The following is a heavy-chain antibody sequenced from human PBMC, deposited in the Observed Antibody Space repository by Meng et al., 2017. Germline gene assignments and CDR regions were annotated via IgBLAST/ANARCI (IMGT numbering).Heavy chain of an antibody. CDR2: IYYSGST. J-gene: IGHJ4*02. V-gene: IGHV4-39*07. CDR3: AMIRIAAAVLDY. CDR1: GTAYSISISS. D-gene: IGHD6-13*01. Sequence: IPRTCFGTAYSISISSWGWIRQPPGKGLEWVGSIYYSGSTYYNPSLKSRVTISVDTSKNQFSLKLSSVTAADTAVYYCAMIRIAAAVLDYWGQGTLVTVSS.